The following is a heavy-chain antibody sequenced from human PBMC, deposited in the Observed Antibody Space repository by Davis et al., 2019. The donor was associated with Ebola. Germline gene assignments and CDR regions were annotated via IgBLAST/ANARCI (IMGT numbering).Heavy chain of an antibody. Sequence: GESLKISCAASGFTFSSYSMNWVRHAPGKGLEWVSYISSSSSTIYYADSVKGRFTISRDNAKNSLYLQMNSLRDEDTAVYYCARETNSRLLYNWFDPWGQGTLVTVSS. J-gene: IGHJ5*02. V-gene: IGHV3-48*02. CDR1: GFTFSSYS. CDR2: ISSSSSTI. CDR3: ARETNSRLLYNWFDP. D-gene: IGHD2-21*01.